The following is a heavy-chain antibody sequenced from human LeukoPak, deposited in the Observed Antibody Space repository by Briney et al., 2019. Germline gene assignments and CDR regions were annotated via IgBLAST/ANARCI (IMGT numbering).Heavy chain of an antibody. CDR1: GFIFGSFG. D-gene: IGHD1-26*01. J-gene: IGHJ6*02. CDR3: GGGGGSGGYIVYHGMDV. Sequence: PGGSLRLSCAASGFIFGSFGMSWVRQAPGKGLEWVSGFGVHGGETLYADSVKGRFTISRDTSKNTLYLQMDGMRAGGPGGYGRGGGGGSGGYIVYHGMDVWGQGTTVTVS. V-gene: IGHV3-23*01. CDR2: FGVHGGET.